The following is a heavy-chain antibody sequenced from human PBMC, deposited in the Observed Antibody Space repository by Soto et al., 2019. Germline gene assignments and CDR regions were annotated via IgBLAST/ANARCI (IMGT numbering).Heavy chain of an antibody. CDR2: IYSGGSR. CDR1: GFTVSSNY. J-gene: IGHJ4*02. D-gene: IGHD6-19*01. V-gene: IGHV3-66*01. Sequence: GSMRLSCVASGFTVSSNYMSWVRQAPGKGLEWVSVIYSGGSRYYADSVKGRFIISGDNSKNTLSLQMSNLRAEDTAVYYCARGFMQSFDYWGQGTPVTVSS. CDR3: ARGFMQSFDY.